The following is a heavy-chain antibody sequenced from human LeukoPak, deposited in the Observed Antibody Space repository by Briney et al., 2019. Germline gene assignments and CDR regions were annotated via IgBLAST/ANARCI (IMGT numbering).Heavy chain of an antibody. Sequence: SETLSLTCTLSGGSISSGDYYWSWVRQPPGKGLEWVGYIYYSGSTSYNPSLTSRVTISVDTSKNQFSLKLSSVTAADTAVYYCARGRYFDWLARGDDAFDIWGQGTMVTVS. CDR3: ARGRYFDWLARGDDAFDI. D-gene: IGHD3-9*01. CDR1: GGSISSGDYY. V-gene: IGHV4-30-4*01. CDR2: IYYSGST. J-gene: IGHJ3*02.